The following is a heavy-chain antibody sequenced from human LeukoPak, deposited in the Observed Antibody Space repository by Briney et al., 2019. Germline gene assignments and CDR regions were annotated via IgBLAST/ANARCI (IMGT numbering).Heavy chain of an antibody. J-gene: IGHJ4*02. V-gene: IGHV1-18*01. CDR1: GYTFTNYG. CDR2: ISAYNGNT. Sequence: EASVNVSCKASGYTFTNYGINWVRQAPGQGLEWMGWISAYNGNTNYAQKLQGRVTMTTDTSTSTAYMELRSLRSDDTAVYYCARDLDQYSGRFGGFGHDFWGQGTLVTVSS. D-gene: IGHD1-26*01. CDR3: ARDLDQYSGRFGGFGHDF.